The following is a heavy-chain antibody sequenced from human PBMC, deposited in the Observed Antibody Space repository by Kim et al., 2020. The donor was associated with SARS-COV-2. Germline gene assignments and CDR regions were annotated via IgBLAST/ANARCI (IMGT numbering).Heavy chain of an antibody. J-gene: IGHJ4*02. Sequence: SQNLSLTCAISGDSVSSDSVAWNWIRQSPSRGLEWLGRTYYRSKWYNDYAVSVKSRITISPDTSKNQFSLQLNSVAPEDTAVYYCARDHQYSIDYWGQGTLVTVSS. CDR1: GDSVSSDSVA. D-gene: IGHD4-4*01. CDR3: ARDHQYSIDY. V-gene: IGHV6-1*01. CDR2: TYYRSKWYN.